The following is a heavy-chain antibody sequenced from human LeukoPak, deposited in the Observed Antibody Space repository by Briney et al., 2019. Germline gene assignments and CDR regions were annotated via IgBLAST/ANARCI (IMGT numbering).Heavy chain of an antibody. D-gene: IGHD2-15*01. CDR3: AREDYCSGGSCYSGYFQH. J-gene: IGHJ1*01. CDR2: IYYSGTT. V-gene: IGHV4-59*01. CDR1: GGSISSYY. Sequence: PSETLSLTCTVSGGSISSYYWSWIRQPPGKGLEWIGYIYYSGTTNYNPSLKSRVTISVDTSKNQFSLKLSSVTAADTVVYYCAREDYCSGGSCYSGYFQHWGQGTLVTVSS.